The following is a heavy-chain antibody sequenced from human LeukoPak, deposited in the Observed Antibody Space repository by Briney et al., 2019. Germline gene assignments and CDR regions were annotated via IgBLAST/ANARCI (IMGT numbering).Heavy chain of an antibody. CDR2: ISGSGGST. J-gene: IGHJ6*03. CDR1: GFTFSRFW. V-gene: IGHV3-23*01. Sequence: GGSLRLSCAASGFTFSRFWMSWVRQAPGKGLEWVSAISGSGGSTYYADSVKGRFTISRDNSKNTLYLQMNSLRAEDTAVYYCAKFLSYYDFWSGSVEYYYYYMDVWGKGTTVTVSS. D-gene: IGHD3-3*01. CDR3: AKFLSYYDFWSGSVEYYYYYMDV.